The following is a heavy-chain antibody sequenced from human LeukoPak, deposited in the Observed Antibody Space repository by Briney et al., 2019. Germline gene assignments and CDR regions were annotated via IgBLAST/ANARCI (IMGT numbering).Heavy chain of an antibody. V-gene: IGHV4-38-2*02. CDR3: ARAIVVVTPDAFDI. Sequence: PSETLSFTCTVSGYSISSGYYWGWIRQPPGKGLEWIGRIYHSGSTYYDPSLKSRVTISVDTSKNQFSLKLSSVTAADTAVYYCARAIVVVTPDAFDIWGQGTMVTVSS. D-gene: IGHD2-21*02. CDR1: GYSISSGYY. J-gene: IGHJ3*02. CDR2: IYHSGST.